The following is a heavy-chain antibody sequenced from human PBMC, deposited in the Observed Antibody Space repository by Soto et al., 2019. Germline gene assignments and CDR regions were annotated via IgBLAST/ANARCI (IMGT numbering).Heavy chain of an antibody. CDR1: AYTFTSYD. J-gene: IGHJ4*02. Sequence: QVQLVQSGDEVKKPGASVKVSCKAAAYTFTSYDINWVRQATGQDFEWMGWMNPNNGNTAYAQKFQGRVTMTRDTSKSTAFMELSSLTSEDTAVYYCARGPRNWGVDYWGQGTLVTVSS. V-gene: IGHV1-8*01. CDR3: ARGPRNWGVDY. D-gene: IGHD7-27*01. CDR2: MNPNNGNT.